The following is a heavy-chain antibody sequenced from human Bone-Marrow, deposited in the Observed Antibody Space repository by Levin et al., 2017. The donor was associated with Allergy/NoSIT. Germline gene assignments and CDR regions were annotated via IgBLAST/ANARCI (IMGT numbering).Heavy chain of an antibody. CDR3: PRGRYCTSSTCYSSQPDY. J-gene: IGHJ4*02. CDR1: GFTFSSYE. V-gene: IGHV3-48*03. Sequence: GGSLRLSCAASGFTFSSYEMNWVRQAPGKGLEWVSYISSSGSSKYYADSVKGRFTISRDNAKNSLYLQMNSLRAEDTAVYYCPRGRYCTSSTCYSSQPDYWGQGTLVTVSS. D-gene: IGHD2-2*01. CDR2: ISSSGSSK.